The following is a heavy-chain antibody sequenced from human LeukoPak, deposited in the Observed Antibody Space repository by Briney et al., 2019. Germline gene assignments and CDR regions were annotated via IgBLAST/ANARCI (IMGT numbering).Heavy chain of an antibody. CDR1: GDSISSSDYY. CDR2: FYHSGST. CDR3: ARENGDYYDSSGYSNPFDY. V-gene: IGHV4-39*07. D-gene: IGHD3-22*01. Sequence: PSETLSLTCSVSGDSISSSDYYWGWIRQPPGKGLEWIGTFYHSGSTFYNSSLRSRVTISVDTSKNQFSLKLTSVTAADTAVYYCARENGDYYDSSGYSNPFDYWGQGTLVTVSS. J-gene: IGHJ4*02.